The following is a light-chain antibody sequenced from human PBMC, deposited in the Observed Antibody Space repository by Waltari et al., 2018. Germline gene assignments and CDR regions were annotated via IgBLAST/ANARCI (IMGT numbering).Light chain of an antibody. V-gene: IGKV3-20*01. CDR3: QQYGSSPRPAT. Sequence: EIVLTQSPGTLSLTPGERATLSCRASQSVSSSYIAWYQQKPGQAPRLLIYGASSRATGIPDRFSVSGSGTDFTLTISRLEPEDVAVYYCQQYGSSPRPATFGGGTKVEIK. CDR2: GAS. CDR1: QSVSSSY. J-gene: IGKJ4*01.